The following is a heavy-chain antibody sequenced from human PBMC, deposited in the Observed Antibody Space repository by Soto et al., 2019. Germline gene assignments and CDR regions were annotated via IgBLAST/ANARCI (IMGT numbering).Heavy chain of an antibody. J-gene: IGHJ4*02. CDR3: VSLGISVGSFDY. V-gene: IGHV4-59*01. CDR1: GGSISSYY. D-gene: IGHD3-9*01. CDR2: IYYSGST. Sequence: SETLSLTCTVSGGSISSYYWSWIRQPPGKVLEWIGYIYYSGSTNYNPSLKGRVTISVDTSKNQFSLKLSSVTAADTAVYYCVSLGISVGSFDYWGQGTLVTVSS.